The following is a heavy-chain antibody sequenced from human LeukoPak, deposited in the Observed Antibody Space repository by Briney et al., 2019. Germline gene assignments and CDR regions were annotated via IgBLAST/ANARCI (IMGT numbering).Heavy chain of an antibody. V-gene: IGHV4-59*12. CDR1: GGSMNSYY. CDR2: IYYNGTT. Sequence: SEALSLTCTVSGGSMNSYYWSWIRQPPGKGLEWIGYIYYNGTTNYNPSLKSRVTISLDTSRSQFSLKLSSVTAADTAVYYCARRGGRYYESSGYYYRRDFDYWGQGSLVTVSS. J-gene: IGHJ4*02. D-gene: IGHD3-22*01. CDR3: ARRGGRYYESSGYYYRRDFDY.